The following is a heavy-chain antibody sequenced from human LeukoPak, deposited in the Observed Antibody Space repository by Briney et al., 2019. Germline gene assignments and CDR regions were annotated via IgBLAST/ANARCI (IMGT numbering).Heavy chain of an antibody. CDR2: INHSGST. J-gene: IGHJ4*02. Sequence: PSETLSLTCAVYGGSFSGYYWSWIRQPPGKGLEWIGEINHSGSTNYNPSLKSRVTISVDTSKNQFSLKLSPVTAADTAVYYCARGAKGYCSSTSCYGIYFDYWGQGTLVTVSS. CDR1: GGSFSGYY. D-gene: IGHD2-2*01. V-gene: IGHV4-34*01. CDR3: ARGAKGYCSSTSCYGIYFDY.